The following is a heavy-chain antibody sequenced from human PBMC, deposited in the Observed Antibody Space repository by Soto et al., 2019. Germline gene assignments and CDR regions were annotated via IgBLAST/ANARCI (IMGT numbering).Heavy chain of an antibody. CDR2: IYWDNDK. D-gene: IGHD6-13*01. CDR3: AHRVTYSTSYTVGWFAP. Sequence: QITLKESGPALMEPTQTLTLTCSFSGLSLSTPGVGVGWLRQAPGKALECLAIIYWDNDKRYNPSLKTRLTITKDTSKNQLVLTMTYMEPVDTAIYYCAHRVTYSTSYTVGWFAPWGQGTLVTVS. CDR1: GLSLSTPGVG. J-gene: IGHJ5*02. V-gene: IGHV2-5*02.